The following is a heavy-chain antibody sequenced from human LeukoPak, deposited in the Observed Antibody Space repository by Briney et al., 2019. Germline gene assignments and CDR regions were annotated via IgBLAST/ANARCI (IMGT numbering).Heavy chain of an antibody. D-gene: IGHD5-24*01. Sequence: RGESLKISCKGSGYSFDSYWIGWVRQMPGKGLEWMGIIYPGDSDTRYSPSFQGQVTISADKSISTAYLQWSSLKAADTAMYYCARRRDGYPGHFDYWGQGTLVTVSS. CDR1: GYSFDSYW. CDR2: IYPGDSDT. CDR3: ARRRDGYPGHFDY. J-gene: IGHJ4*02. V-gene: IGHV5-51*01.